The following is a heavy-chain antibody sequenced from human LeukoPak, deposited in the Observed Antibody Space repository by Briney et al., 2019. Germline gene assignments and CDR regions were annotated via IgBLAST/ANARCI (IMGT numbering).Heavy chain of an antibody. D-gene: IGHD3-22*01. CDR1: GFIVSSND. V-gene: IGHV3-53*01. CDR2: IYSGGST. Sequence: GGSLRLSCAASGFIVSSNDMSWVRQAPGKGLEWVSVIYSGGSTYYADSVKGRFTVSRDNSKNTLYLQMNSLRAEDTAVYYCARSSGYYYEPLDYWGQGTLVTVSS. J-gene: IGHJ4*02. CDR3: ARSSGYYYEPLDY.